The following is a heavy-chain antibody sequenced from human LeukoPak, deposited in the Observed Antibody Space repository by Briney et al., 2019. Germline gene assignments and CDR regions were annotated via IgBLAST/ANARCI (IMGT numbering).Heavy chain of an antibody. CDR2: ISYDGSNK. Sequence: PGGSLRLSCAASGFTFDSDAIHWVRQAPGKGLEGVAVISYDGSNKYYADSVTGRFTISRDNSKNTLYLQLNSLRPEDTAVYSCARDLRYTWNYDGFDPWGQGTLVTVSS. CDR3: ARDLRYTWNYDGFDP. J-gene: IGHJ5*02. D-gene: IGHD1-7*01. CDR1: GFTFDSDA. V-gene: IGHV3-30*04.